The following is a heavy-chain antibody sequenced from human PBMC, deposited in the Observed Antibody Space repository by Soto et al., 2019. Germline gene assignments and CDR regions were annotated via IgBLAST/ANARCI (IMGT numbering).Heavy chain of an antibody. CDR1: GFTFSSYN. V-gene: IGHV3-30*18. D-gene: IGHD6-19*01. J-gene: IGHJ4*02. Sequence: QVRLVESGGGVVQPGTSLRLSCAASGFTFSSYNMHWVRQAPGKGLEWVAIISYDGSNKNYADSVKGRFTISRDNSKNKLYLQMNSLRPEDTAVFYCAKAPAGIAVLDYWGQGTLVTVSS. CDR3: AKAPAGIAVLDY. CDR2: ISYDGSNK.